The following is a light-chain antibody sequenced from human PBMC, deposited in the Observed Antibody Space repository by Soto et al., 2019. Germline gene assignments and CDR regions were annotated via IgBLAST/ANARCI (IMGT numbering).Light chain of an antibody. J-gene: IGKJ1*01. Sequence: EIVMTQSPVTLSVSPGERATLSCRASQSVSSDLVWYQQKPGQAPRLLIYGASTRATGIPARFSGSGSGTEFTLTISSLQSEDFAVYYCQQYNKWPRTFGHGTKVEIK. V-gene: IGKV3-15*01. CDR3: QQYNKWPRT. CDR2: GAS. CDR1: QSVSSD.